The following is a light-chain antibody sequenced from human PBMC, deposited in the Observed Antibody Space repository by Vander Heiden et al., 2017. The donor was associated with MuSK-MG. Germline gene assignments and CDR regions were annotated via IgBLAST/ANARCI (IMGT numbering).Light chain of an antibody. Sequence: QSALTHPASVSGSPGQSITISCIGTSSDVGGYNYVSWYQQHPGKAPKLMIYEVSYRPSGVSNRFSGSKSGNAASLTISGLQAEDEADYYCSSYTSSITVVFGGGTKLTVL. V-gene: IGLV2-14*01. CDR2: EVS. J-gene: IGLJ2*01. CDR1: SSDVGGYNY. CDR3: SSYTSSITVV.